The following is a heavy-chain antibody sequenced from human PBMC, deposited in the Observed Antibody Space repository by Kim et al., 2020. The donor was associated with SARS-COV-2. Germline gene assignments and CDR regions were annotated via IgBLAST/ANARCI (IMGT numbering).Heavy chain of an antibody. V-gene: IGHV3-74*01. J-gene: IGHJ2*01. CDR3: ARLGRGGTGLDA. D-gene: IGHD1-1*01. Sequence: NYAASVNGPFTISRDNVRNTLFLQMNGLRAEDTGVYFCARLGRGGTGLDAWGRGTLVSVSS.